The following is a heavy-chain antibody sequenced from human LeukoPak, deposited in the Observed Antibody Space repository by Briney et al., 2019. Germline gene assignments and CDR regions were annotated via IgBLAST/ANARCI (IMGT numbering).Heavy chain of an antibody. D-gene: IGHD6-19*01. CDR3: ASVRGYSSGWYASGFDP. CDR2: IYYTGST. CDR1: GGSISSSDYY. J-gene: IGHJ5*02. Sequence: PSETLSLTCSVSGGSISSSDYYWGWIRQPPGKGLEWIGSIYYTGSTNYNPSLKSRVTISLDTSKEQFSLKLSSVTAADTAVYYCASVRGYSSGWYASGFDPWGQGTLVTVSS. V-gene: IGHV4-39*07.